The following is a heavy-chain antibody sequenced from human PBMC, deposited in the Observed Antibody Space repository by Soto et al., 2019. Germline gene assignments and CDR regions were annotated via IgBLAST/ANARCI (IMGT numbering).Heavy chain of an antibody. CDR3: ARGQRFSDWFDP. CDR2: VYSSGGT. Sequence: SETLSLTCTVSGGSMSSYYWTWIRQPAGKGLEWIGRVYSSGGTHYDPSLKSRVTISLDTSKNQFSLRLLSVTDADTAVYYCARGQRFSDWFDPWGQGTLVTVSS. V-gene: IGHV4-4*07. CDR1: GGSMSSYY. D-gene: IGHD3-3*01. J-gene: IGHJ5*02.